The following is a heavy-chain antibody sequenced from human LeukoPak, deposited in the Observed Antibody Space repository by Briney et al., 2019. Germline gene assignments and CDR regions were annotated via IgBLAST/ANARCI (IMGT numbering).Heavy chain of an antibody. Sequence: GVSLRLSCAASGLTFSDYYMSWIRQAPGKGLEWVSYISISSSYTNYADSVKGRFTISRDNAKNSLYLQMNSLRAEDTAVFYCARAPHYSNYGPYYYGMDVWGQGTTVTVSS. J-gene: IGHJ6*02. V-gene: IGHV3-11*06. CDR2: ISISSSYT. CDR3: ARAPHYSNYGPYYYGMDV. D-gene: IGHD4-11*01. CDR1: GLTFSDYY.